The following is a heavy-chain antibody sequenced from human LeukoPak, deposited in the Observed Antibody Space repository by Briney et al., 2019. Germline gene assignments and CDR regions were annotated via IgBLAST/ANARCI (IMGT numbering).Heavy chain of an antibody. Sequence: SETLSLTCTVSGGSISNYYRSWIRQPAGKGLEWIGRIYTSGSTTYNPSLKSRVTMSVDTSKNQFSLKLSSVTAADTAVYYCARDSGTTGEVKFDPWGQGTLVTVSS. CDR3: ARDSGTTGEVKFDP. CDR1: GGSISNYY. J-gene: IGHJ5*02. D-gene: IGHD3-10*01. V-gene: IGHV4-4*07. CDR2: IYTSGST.